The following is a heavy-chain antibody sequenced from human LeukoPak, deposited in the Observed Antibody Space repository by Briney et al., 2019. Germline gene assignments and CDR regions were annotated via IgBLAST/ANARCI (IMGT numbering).Heavy chain of an antibody. D-gene: IGHD6-13*01. CDR1: GDSISSDDYF. CDR3: ARGKGMAEAYFVRDFRKMGYFDF. Sequence: PSETLSLTCSVSGDSISSDDYFWGWIRQPPGKGLEWIGSLYDSETIYYNPSLKSRVTISIDTSKNHFSLNLISVTAADTAVYYCARGKGMAEAYFVRDFRKMGYFDFWGQGTRVTVSS. CDR2: LYDSETI. V-gene: IGHV4-39*02. J-gene: IGHJ4*02.